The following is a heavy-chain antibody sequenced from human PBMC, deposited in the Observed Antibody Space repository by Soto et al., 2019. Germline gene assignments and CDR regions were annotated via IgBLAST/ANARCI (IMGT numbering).Heavy chain of an antibody. J-gene: IGHJ3*02. Sequence: SVKVSCKASGGTFSSYAISWVRQAPGQGLEWMGGIIPIFGTANYAQKFQGRVTITADESTSTAYMELSSLRSEDTAVYYCARLGFDTSYYDSSGYYQPHDAFDIWGQGTIVTVSS. CDR1: GGTFSSYA. CDR3: ARLGFDTSYYDSSGYYQPHDAFDI. CDR2: IIPIFGTA. V-gene: IGHV1-69*13. D-gene: IGHD3-22*01.